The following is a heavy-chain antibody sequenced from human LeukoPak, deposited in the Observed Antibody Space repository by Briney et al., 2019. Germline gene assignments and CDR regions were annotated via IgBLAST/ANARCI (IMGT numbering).Heavy chain of an antibody. V-gene: IGHV1-18*01. CDR3: ARQLIVGAKGSHFDY. CDR1: GYTFIRFG. J-gene: IGHJ4*02. D-gene: IGHD1-26*01. Sequence: ASVKVSCKASGYTFIRFGISWVRQAPGQGLEWMGWISAYNGKTNYAENLQGRVTMTTDTSTSTVYMELRSLRYDDTAIYFCARQLIVGAKGSHFDYWGQGTLVTVSS. CDR2: ISAYNGKT.